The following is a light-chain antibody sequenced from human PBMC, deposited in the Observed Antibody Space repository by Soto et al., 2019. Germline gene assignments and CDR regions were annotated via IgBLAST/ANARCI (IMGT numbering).Light chain of an antibody. CDR1: SSDVGGHNY. V-gene: IGLV2-11*01. J-gene: IGLJ1*01. CDR3: CSYAGSYTYV. CDR2: SVS. Sequence: VLTQPRSVSGSPGQSVTISCTGTSSDVGGHNYVSWYQQHPGKAPKLMISSVSKRPSGVPDRFSGSKSGNTASLTISGLQAEDEADYYCCSYAGSYTYVFGTGTKVTVL.